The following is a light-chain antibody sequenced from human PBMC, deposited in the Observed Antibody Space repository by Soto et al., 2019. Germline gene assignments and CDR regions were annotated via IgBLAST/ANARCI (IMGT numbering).Light chain of an antibody. Sequence: DIQLTQSPSFLSASVGDRVTITCRASQGISSYLAWYQRKPGKAPKLLIYSASTLQSGVPSRFSGSGSGTEFTLTISSLQPEDFAIYYCQQFNSYPITFGQATRLEIK. CDR1: QGISSY. J-gene: IGKJ5*01. V-gene: IGKV1-9*01. CDR3: QQFNSYPIT. CDR2: SAS.